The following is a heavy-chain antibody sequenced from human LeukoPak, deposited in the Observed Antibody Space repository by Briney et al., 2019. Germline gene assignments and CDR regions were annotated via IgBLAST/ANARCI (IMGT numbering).Heavy chain of an antibody. CDR1: GFTFSSYE. V-gene: IGHV3-21*01. CDR2: ISSSSSYI. Sequence: PGGSLRLSCAASGFTFSSYEMNWVRQAPGKGLEWVSSISSSSSYIYYADSLKGRFTISRDNAKNSLYLQMNSLRAEDTAVYYCAREVLPAAMGIDYWGQGTLVTVSS. D-gene: IGHD2-2*01. CDR3: AREVLPAAMGIDY. J-gene: IGHJ4*02.